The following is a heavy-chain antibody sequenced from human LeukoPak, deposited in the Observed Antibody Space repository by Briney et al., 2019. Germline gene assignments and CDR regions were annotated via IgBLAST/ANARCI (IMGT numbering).Heavy chain of an antibody. Sequence: GASVKVSCKASGYTFTGYYLHWVRQAPGQGLEWMGWINPNSGGTNYAQKFQGRVTMTRDTSISTAYMELSRLRSDDTAVYYCARGSRARNPGGIDYWGQGTLVTVSS. V-gene: IGHV1-2*02. CDR1: GYTFTGYY. CDR3: ARGSRARNPGGIDY. CDR2: INPNSGGT. D-gene: IGHD3-16*01. J-gene: IGHJ4*02.